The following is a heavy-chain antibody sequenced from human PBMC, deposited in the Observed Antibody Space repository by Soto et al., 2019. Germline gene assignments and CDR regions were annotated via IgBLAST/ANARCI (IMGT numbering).Heavy chain of an antibody. D-gene: IGHD6-13*01. J-gene: IGHJ4*02. CDR1: GGSFSGYY. CDR3: ARHHVRGRTIAGAAEF. CDR2: INHSGNT. V-gene: IGHV4-34*01. Sequence: QVQLQQWGAGLLKPSETLSLTCAVYGGSFSGYYWSWIRQPPGKGLEWIGEINHSGNTNYNPSLKTRVTISVDTSKNQLFLNLCSVTAADTAMYYCARHHVRGRTIAGAAEFWGQGTLVTVSS.